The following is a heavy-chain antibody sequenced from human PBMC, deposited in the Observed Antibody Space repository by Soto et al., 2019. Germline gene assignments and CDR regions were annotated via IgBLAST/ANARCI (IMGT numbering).Heavy chain of an antibody. CDR3: VKMGGGDRILDF. V-gene: IGHV2-5*02. CDR2: IYWAGYK. D-gene: IGHD3-16*01. Sequence: QITLKESGPTLVKPTQTLTLTCAFSGFSLRTSGVGVGWIRQPPGKALEWLALIYWAGYKHYSPSLNSRPTIAEDTSKNQVVPTMPTMDPGGPATYYCVKMGGGDRILDFWGQGTLVTVAS. J-gene: IGHJ4*02. CDR1: GFSLRTSGVG.